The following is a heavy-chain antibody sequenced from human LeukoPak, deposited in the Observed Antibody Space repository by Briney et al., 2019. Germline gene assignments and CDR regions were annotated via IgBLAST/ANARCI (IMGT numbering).Heavy chain of an antibody. CDR1: GFTFSSYG. CDR3: ARNLADYYDSPFDS. CDR2: ISYDGSNK. J-gene: IGHJ4*02. V-gene: IGHV3-30*03. Sequence: AGGSLRLSCAASGFTFSSYGMHWVRQAPGKGLEWVAVISYDGSNKYYADSVKGRFTISRDNSKNTLSLQMNNLRAEDTALYYCARNLADYYDSPFDSWGQGTLVTVSS. D-gene: IGHD3-22*01.